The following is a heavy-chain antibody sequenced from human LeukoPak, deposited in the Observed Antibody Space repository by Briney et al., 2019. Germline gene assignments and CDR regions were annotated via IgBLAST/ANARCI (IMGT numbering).Heavy chain of an antibody. CDR3: ARIFGVVIQYYYYYMDV. CDR1: GGSFSGYY. V-gene: IGHV4-34*01. D-gene: IGHD3-3*01. Sequence: PSQTLSLTYAVYGGSFSGYYWSWIRQPPGKGLEWIGEINHSGSTNYNPSLKSRVTISVDTSKNQFSLKLSSVTAADTAVYYCARIFGVVIQYYYYYMDVWGKGTTVTVSS. J-gene: IGHJ6*03. CDR2: INHSGST.